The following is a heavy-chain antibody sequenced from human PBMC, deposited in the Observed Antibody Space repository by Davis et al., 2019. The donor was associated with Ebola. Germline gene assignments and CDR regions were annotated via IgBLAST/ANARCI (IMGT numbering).Heavy chain of an antibody. J-gene: IGHJ6*02. V-gene: IGHV1-18*04. CDR3: ARNPLRFLEWLYDWAYGMDV. Sequence: ASVKVSCKASGYTFTGYYMHWVRQAPGQGLEWMGWISAYNGNTNYAQKLQGRVTMTTDTSASTAYMELRSLRSDDTAVYYCARNPLRFLEWLYDWAYGMDVWGQGTTVTVSS. CDR1: GYTFTGYY. D-gene: IGHD3-3*01. CDR2: ISAYNGNT.